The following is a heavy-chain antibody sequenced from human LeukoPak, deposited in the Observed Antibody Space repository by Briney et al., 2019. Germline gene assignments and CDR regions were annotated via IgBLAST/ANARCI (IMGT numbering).Heavy chain of an antibody. CDR1: GYTFSGYY. Sequence: ASVKVSCKASGYTFSGYYMHWVRQAPGRGLESMGWINSNSGARNYAPKFQGRVTFSRDNSSNTAYMELSSLRSDDTAIYYCARGRGGATTGFDHWGQGTLVTVSS. V-gene: IGHV1-2*02. CDR3: ARGRGGATTGFDH. CDR2: INSNSGAR. J-gene: IGHJ4*02. D-gene: IGHD1-26*01.